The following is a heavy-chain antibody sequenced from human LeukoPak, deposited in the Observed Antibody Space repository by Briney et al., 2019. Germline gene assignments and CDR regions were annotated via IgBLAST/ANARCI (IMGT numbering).Heavy chain of an antibody. Sequence: GGSLRLSCAVSGITLSNYGMNWVRQAPGKGLEWVSSISSSSSYIYYADSVKGRFTVSRDNAKNSLYLQMNSLRAEDTAVYYCARDRAYCGGDCWVMNYYYYYMDVWGKGTTVTVSS. J-gene: IGHJ6*03. V-gene: IGHV3-21*01. CDR1: GITLSNYG. CDR2: ISSSSSYI. CDR3: ARDRAYCGGDCWVMNYYYYYMDV. D-gene: IGHD2-21*02.